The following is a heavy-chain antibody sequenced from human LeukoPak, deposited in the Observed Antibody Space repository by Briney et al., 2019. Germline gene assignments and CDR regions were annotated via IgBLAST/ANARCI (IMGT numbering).Heavy chain of an antibody. CDR1: GGSISSYY. J-gene: IGHJ6*02. D-gene: IGHD1-14*01. CDR3: ARQGISVDV. Sequence: PSETLSLTCTVSGGSISSYYWSWTRQPPGKGLEWIGYIYYSGSTNYNPSLKSRVTISVDTSKNQFSLKLSSVTAADTAVYYCARQGISVDVWGQGTTVTVSS. V-gene: IGHV4-59*08. CDR2: IYYSGST.